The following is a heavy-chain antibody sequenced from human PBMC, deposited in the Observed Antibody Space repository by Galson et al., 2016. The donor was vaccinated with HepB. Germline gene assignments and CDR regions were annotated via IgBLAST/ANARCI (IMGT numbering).Heavy chain of an antibody. Sequence: SLRLPCAASGFSFSRYWMAWVRQAPGKGLEVVSSISRSGDSTDYADSVKGRFTISRDNSKNTLSLQMNSLTADDTAIYYCVQGSTAPAVWGKGTTVTVTS. CDR1: GFSFSRYW. CDR2: ISRSGDST. D-gene: IGHD1-26*01. CDR3: VQGSTAPAV. V-gene: IGHV3-23*01. J-gene: IGHJ6*04.